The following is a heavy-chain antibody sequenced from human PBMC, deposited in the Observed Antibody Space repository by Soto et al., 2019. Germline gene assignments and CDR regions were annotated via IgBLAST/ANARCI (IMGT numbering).Heavy chain of an antibody. V-gene: IGHV1-18*01. CDR1: GYTFTSYG. D-gene: IGHD3-22*01. J-gene: IGHJ3*02. CDR2: ISAYNGNT. Sequence: GASVKVCCKSPGYTFTSYGISWVRQAPGKGLEWMGWISAYNGNTNYAQKLQGRVTMTTDTSTSTAYMELRSLRSDDTAVYYCARDPHYDSSGYYYYAPAFDIWGQGTMVTVSS. CDR3: ARDPHYDSSGYYYYAPAFDI.